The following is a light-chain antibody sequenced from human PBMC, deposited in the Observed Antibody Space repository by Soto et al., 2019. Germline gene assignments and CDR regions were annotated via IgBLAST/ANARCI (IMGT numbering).Light chain of an antibody. V-gene: IGLV2-23*02. CDR2: EVS. J-gene: IGLJ1*01. CDR1: SSNVGSYNL. Sequence: QSALTQPASVSGSPGQSITISCTGTSSNVGSYNLVSWYQQHPGKAPKLMIYEVSKRPSGVSNRFSGSKSGNTASLTISGLQAEDEADYYCCSYADSSTPLIFRTGTKVPVL. CDR3: CSYADSSTPLI.